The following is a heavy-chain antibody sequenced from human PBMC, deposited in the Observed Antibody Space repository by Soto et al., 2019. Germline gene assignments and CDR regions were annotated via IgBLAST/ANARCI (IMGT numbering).Heavy chain of an antibody. Sequence: QVTLKESGPVLVKPTETLTLTCTVSGFSLSNARMGVSWIRQPPGKALEWLAHIFSNDKQSYSTSLKSRLTSSKDTPKSQVVLTMTNMDPVDTATYYCARIEGGVGATYWGQGTLVTVSS. V-gene: IGHV2-26*01. D-gene: IGHD1-26*01. CDR1: GFSLSNARMG. CDR3: ARIEGGVGATY. CDR2: IFSNDKQ. J-gene: IGHJ4*02.